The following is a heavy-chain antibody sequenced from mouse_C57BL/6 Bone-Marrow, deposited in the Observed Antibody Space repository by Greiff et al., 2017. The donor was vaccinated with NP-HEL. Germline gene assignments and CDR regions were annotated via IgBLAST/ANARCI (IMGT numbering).Heavy chain of an antibody. V-gene: IGHV5-4*01. Sequence: EVQLVESGGGLVKPGESLKLSCAASGFTFSSYAMSWVRQTPEKRLEWVATISDGGSYTYYPDNVKGRFTISRDNAKNNLYLQMSHLKSEDTAMYYCARGLFAYWGQGTLVTVSA. CDR2: ISDGGSYT. CDR1: GFTFSSYA. CDR3: ARGLFAY. J-gene: IGHJ3*01.